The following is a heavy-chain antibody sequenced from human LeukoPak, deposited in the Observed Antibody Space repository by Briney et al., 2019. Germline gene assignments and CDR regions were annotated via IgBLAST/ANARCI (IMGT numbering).Heavy chain of an antibody. CDR3: ARSNWYSSSWIVY. V-gene: IGHV4-34*01. CDR1: GGSFSGYY. Sequence: PSETLSLTCAVYGGSFSGYYWSWIRQPPGKGLEWIGEINHSGSTNYNPSLKSRVTISVDTSKNQFSLKLSSVTAADTAVYYCARSNWYSSSWIVYWGQGTLVTVSS. D-gene: IGHD6-13*01. CDR2: INHSGST. J-gene: IGHJ4*02.